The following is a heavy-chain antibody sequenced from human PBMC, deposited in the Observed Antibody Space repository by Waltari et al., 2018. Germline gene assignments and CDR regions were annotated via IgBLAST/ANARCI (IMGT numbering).Heavy chain of an antibody. J-gene: IGHJ5*02. V-gene: IGHV1-46*01. CDR2: INPSGGST. D-gene: IGHD6-6*01. CDR1: GYTFTSYS. Sequence: QVQLVQSGAEVKKPGASVKVSCKASGYTFTSYSMHWVRQAPGQGLEWMGIINPSGGSTSYAQKFQGRVTMTRDTSTSTVYMELSSLRSEDTAVYYCARTSIAARGWFDPWGQGTLVTVSS. CDR3: ARTSIAARGWFDP.